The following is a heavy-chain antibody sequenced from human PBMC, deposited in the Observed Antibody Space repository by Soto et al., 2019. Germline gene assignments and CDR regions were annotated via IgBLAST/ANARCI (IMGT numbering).Heavy chain of an antibody. CDR3: ARDNHLGYCSGGSCYGLDS. CDR2: AWFDGSIE. D-gene: IGHD2-15*01. J-gene: IGHJ5*01. V-gene: IGHV3-33*01. CDR1: GFTFSIYG. Sequence: QVQLVESGGGVVQPGRSLRLSCAASGFTFSIYGMHWVRQAPGKGLEWVAIAWFDGSIEYYADSVKGRFTISRDNSKNTVYLQMNSLSAEDTAVYYCARDNHLGYCSGGSCYGLDSWGQGTLVTVSS.